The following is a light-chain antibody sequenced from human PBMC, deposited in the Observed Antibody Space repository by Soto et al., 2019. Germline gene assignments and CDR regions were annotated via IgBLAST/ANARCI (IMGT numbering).Light chain of an antibody. CDR2: DVS. Sequence: QSALTQPASVSGSPGQSITISCTGTSSDVGGYNYVSWYQQHPGKAPKLMIYDVSNRPSGVSNRFSGSKSGNTASLTISGLQAEDEADYDCSSYTSSSTLCVVFGGGTKLTVL. CDR1: SSDVGGYNY. CDR3: SSYTSSSTLCVV. J-gene: IGLJ2*01. V-gene: IGLV2-14*01.